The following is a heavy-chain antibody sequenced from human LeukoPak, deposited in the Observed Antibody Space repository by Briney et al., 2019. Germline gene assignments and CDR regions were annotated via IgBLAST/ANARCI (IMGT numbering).Heavy chain of an antibody. J-gene: IGHJ4*02. D-gene: IGHD6-13*01. CDR3: ARCERAAQPPFDY. CDR1: GYSISSGYY. Sequence: SETLSLTCAVSGYSISSGYYWGWIRQPPGKGLEWIGSIYHSGSTYYNPSLKSRVTISVDTSKNQFSLKLSSVTAADTAVYYCARCERAAQPPFDYWGQGTLVTISS. V-gene: IGHV4-38-2*01. CDR2: IYHSGST.